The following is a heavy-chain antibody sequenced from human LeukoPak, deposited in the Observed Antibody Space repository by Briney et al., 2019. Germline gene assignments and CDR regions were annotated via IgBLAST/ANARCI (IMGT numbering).Heavy chain of an antibody. V-gene: IGHV4-34*01. J-gene: IGHJ4*02. CDR3: ARGLSRHGYNYFNFGY. Sequence: PSETLSLTCAVYGGSFSGYYWSWIRQPPGKGLEWIGEINHSGSTNYNPSLKSRVAISVDTSKNQFSLKLSSVTAADTAVYYCARGLSRHGYNYFNFGYWGQGTLVTVSS. CDR2: INHSGST. D-gene: IGHD5-24*01. CDR1: GGSFSGYY.